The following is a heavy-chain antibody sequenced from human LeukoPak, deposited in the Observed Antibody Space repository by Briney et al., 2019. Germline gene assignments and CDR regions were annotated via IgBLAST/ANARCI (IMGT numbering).Heavy chain of an antibody. CDR1: GGTFSSYA. Sequence: SVKVSCKASGGTFSSYAISWVRQAPGQGLEWMGRIIPILGIANYAQKFQGRVTITADKSTSTAYMELSSLRSEDTAVYYCALEGDIVVVPAAIPPLRLDYWGQGTLVTVSS. D-gene: IGHD2-2*02. V-gene: IGHV1-69*04. J-gene: IGHJ4*02. CDR3: ALEGDIVVVPAAIPPLRLDY. CDR2: IIPILGIA.